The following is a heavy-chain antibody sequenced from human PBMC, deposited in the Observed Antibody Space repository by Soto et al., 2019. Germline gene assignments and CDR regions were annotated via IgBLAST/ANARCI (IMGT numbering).Heavy chain of an antibody. J-gene: IGHJ6*01. D-gene: IGHD1-26*01. Sequence: SDVCGKKHFWNVMRRERGKGVEWIGYIYYSGSTNYNTSLRGRVTISVDTSKNQFSLKLTSVTAADTAVYYCPSDLLSAPCQTHYLPLRGQATPVTGSS. CDR1: DVCGKKHF. CDR2: IYYSGST. V-gene: IGHV4-59*02. CDR3: PSDLLSAPCQTHYLPL.